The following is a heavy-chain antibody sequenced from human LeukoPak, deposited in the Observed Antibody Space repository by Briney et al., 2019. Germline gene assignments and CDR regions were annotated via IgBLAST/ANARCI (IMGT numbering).Heavy chain of an antibody. CDR2: IIPILGIA. Sequence: ASVKVSFKSSGGTFSSYAISWVRQAPGQGLEWMGRIIPILGIANYAQKFQVRVTITADKSTSTAYMELSSVRSEDTAVYYCARGYCSSTSCPGGDYWGQGTLVTVSS. CDR3: ARGYCSSTSCPGGDY. D-gene: IGHD2-2*01. V-gene: IGHV1-69*04. J-gene: IGHJ4*02. CDR1: GGTFSSYA.